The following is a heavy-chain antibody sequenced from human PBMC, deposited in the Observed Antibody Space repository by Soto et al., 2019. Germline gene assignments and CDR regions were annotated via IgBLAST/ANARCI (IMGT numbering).Heavy chain of an antibody. CDR2: IRSKANSYAT. J-gene: IGHJ3*02. CDR3: TRCIAVAGTAFDI. Sequence: GESLKISCAASGFTFSGSAMHWVRQASGKGLEWVGRIRSKANSYATAYAASVKGRFTISRDDSKNTAYLQMNSLKTEDTAVYYCTRCIAVAGTAFDIWGQGTMVTVSS. CDR1: GFTFSGSA. V-gene: IGHV3-73*01. D-gene: IGHD6-19*01.